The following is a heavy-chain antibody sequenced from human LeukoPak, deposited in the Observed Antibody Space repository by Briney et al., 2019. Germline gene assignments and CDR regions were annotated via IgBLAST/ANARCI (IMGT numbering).Heavy chain of an antibody. CDR2: ISGRGDKT. Sequence: GGSLRLSCAASGFTFSDSAMSWVRQAPGKGLEWVSGISGRGDKTYYADSVKGRVTISRDNSKNTMYLQMNSLRVEDTAVYYCAKARGYSHSTSFDYWGQGTLVTVSS. D-gene: IGHD1-26*01. V-gene: IGHV3-23*01. J-gene: IGHJ4*02. CDR3: AKARGYSHSTSFDY. CDR1: GFTFSDSA.